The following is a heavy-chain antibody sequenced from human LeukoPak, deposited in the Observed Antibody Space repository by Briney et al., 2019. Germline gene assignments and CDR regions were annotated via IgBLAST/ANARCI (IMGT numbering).Heavy chain of an antibody. CDR2: INHSGST. CDR3: ARGGVEYYGSGSYYWAFDI. D-gene: IGHD3-10*01. CDR1: GGSFSGYY. J-gene: IGHJ3*02. Sequence: SETLSLTCAVYGGSFSGYYWSWIRQPPGKGLEWIGEINHSGSTNYNPSLKSRVTISVDTSKNQFSLKLSSVTAADTAVYYCARGGVEYYGSGSYYWAFDIWGQGTMVTVSS. V-gene: IGHV4-34*01.